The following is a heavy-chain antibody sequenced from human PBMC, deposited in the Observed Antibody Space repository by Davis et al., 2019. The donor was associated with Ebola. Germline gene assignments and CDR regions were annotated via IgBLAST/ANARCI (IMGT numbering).Heavy chain of an antibody. CDR2: MSYDGKTK. V-gene: IGHV3-30*03. D-gene: IGHD3-22*01. CDR1: GFNFGIYG. J-gene: IGHJ3*02. CDR3: ATHRFTMIAAFDI. Sequence: GESLKISCAGTGFNFGIYGMHWVRQAPGKGLEWVAVMSYDGKTKYYADSVKGRFTISRDNSKNTLYLQMNILRAEDTAIYYCATHRFTMIAAFDIWGQGTMVTVSS.